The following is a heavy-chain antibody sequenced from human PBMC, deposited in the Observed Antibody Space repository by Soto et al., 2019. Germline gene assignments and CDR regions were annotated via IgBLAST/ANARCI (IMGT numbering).Heavy chain of an antibody. CDR3: ASTPRAYCGGDCSIDY. Sequence: KPSETLSLTCAVSGGSISSGGYSWSWIRQPPGKGLEWIGYIYHSGSTYYNPSLKSRVTISVDRSKNQFSLKLSSVTAADTAVYYCASTPRAYCGGDCSIDYWGQGTLVTVSS. CDR2: IYHSGST. J-gene: IGHJ4*02. CDR1: GGSISSGGYS. V-gene: IGHV4-30-2*01. D-gene: IGHD2-21*02.